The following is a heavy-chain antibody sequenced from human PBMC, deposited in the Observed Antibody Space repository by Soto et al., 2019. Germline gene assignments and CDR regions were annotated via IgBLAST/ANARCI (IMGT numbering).Heavy chain of an antibody. Sequence: GGSLRLSCAASGLTFSSYWMHWVRQAPGKGLVWVSRINSDGSSTNYADSVRGRFTISRDNSKNTLYLQMNSLTTDDTAVYYWALENTPAAPDYFDYGGKGTVVTVS. D-gene: IGHD2-2*01. CDR3: ALENTPAAPDYFDY. V-gene: IGHV3-74*01. J-gene: IGHJ4*02. CDR2: INSDGSST. CDR1: GLTFSSYW.